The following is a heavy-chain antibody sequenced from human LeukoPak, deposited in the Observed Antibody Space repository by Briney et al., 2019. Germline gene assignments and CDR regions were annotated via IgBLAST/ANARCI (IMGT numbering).Heavy chain of an antibody. Sequence: KPSETLSLTCTASGCSISYYYWSWIRQPAGGGLEWIGRIYISGSTNYNPSLKSRVTISIDKSNNQFFLKLNSVTAADTAVYYCARESPTYSSGWYKDFWGQGTLVTVSS. CDR2: IYISGST. CDR3: ARESPTYSSGWYKDF. V-gene: IGHV4-4*07. J-gene: IGHJ4*02. CDR1: GCSISYYY. D-gene: IGHD6-19*01.